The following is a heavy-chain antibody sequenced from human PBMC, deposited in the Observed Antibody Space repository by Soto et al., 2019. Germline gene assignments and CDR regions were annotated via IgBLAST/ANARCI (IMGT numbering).Heavy chain of an antibody. CDR1: GFTFSSYA. CDR3: AKARDGDYAFDAFDI. J-gene: IGHJ3*02. Sequence: LGLSCAASGFTFSSYAMSWVRQAPGKGLEWVSGISGSGGSTYYADSVKGRFTISRDNSKNTLYLQMNSLRAEDTAVYYCAKARDGDYAFDAFDIWGPGTMVTVSS. D-gene: IGHD4-17*01. V-gene: IGHV3-23*01. CDR2: ISGSGGST.